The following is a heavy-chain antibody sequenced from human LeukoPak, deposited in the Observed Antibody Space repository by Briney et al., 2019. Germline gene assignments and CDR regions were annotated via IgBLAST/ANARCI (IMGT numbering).Heavy chain of an antibody. Sequence: SSETLSHTCTVSGGSIGSYYWSWIRQPPGKGLEWIGYIYYSGSTNYNPSLKSRVTISVDTSKNQFSLKLSSVTAADTAVYYCARASYSSGPPGYWGQGTLVTVSS. CDR2: IYYSGST. D-gene: IGHD6-19*01. CDR1: GGSIGSYY. V-gene: IGHV4-59*01. CDR3: ARASYSSGPPGY. J-gene: IGHJ4*02.